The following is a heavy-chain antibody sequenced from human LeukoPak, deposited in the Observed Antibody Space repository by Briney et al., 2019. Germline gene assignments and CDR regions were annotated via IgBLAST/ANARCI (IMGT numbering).Heavy chain of an antibody. V-gene: IGHV3-30*02. CDR3: AKSGSRQWPNVFDI. J-gene: IGHJ3*02. D-gene: IGHD6-19*01. Sequence: GGSLRLSCAASGFTFSSYGMHWVRQAPGKGLEWVAFIRYDGSNKYYADSVKGRLTISRDNSKNTLYLQMNSLRAEDTAVYHCAKSGSRQWPNVFDIWGQGTMVTVSS. CDR1: GFTFSSYG. CDR2: IRYDGSNK.